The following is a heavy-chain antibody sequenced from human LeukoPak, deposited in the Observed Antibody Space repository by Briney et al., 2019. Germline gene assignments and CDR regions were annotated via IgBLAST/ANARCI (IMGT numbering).Heavy chain of an antibody. CDR2: IYHSGST. V-gene: IGHV4-38-2*02. D-gene: IGHD5-18*01. Sequence: PSETLSLTCTVSGYSISSGYYWGWIRQPPGKGLEWIGSIYHSGSTYYNPSLKSRVTISVDTSKNQFSLKLSSVTAADTAVYYCARGSNWIQLWLPVIFDYWGQGTLVTVSS. CDR3: ARGSNWIQLWLPVIFDY. J-gene: IGHJ4*02. CDR1: GYSISSGYY.